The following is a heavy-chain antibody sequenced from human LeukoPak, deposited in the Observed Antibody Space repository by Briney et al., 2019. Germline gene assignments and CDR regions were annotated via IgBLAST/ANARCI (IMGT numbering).Heavy chain of an antibody. CDR1: GYTFTGYY. CDR2: INPNSGGT. CDR3: AREAGYYDFWSGIRNYYYYYMDV. J-gene: IGHJ6*03. V-gene: IGHV1-2*02. Sequence: ASVKVSCKASGYTFTGYYMHWVRQAPGQGLEWMGWINPNSGGTNYAQKFQGRVTITADKSTSTAYMELSSLRSEDTAVYYCAREAGYYDFWSGIRNYYYYYMDVWGKGTTVTVSS. D-gene: IGHD3-3*01.